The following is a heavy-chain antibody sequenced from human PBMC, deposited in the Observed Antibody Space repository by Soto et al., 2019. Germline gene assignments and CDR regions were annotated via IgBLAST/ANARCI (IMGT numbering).Heavy chain of an antibody. J-gene: IGHJ4*02. CDR2: IIPILGIA. Sequence: QVQLVQSGAEVKKPGSSVKVSCKASGGTFSSYTVSWVRQAPGQGLEWMGRIIPILGIANYAQKFQGRVTMTADKSAGTAYMELSSRRFEDAAVYYCADPPRYWGQGTLVTVSS. CDR1: GGTFSSYT. CDR3: ADPPRY. V-gene: IGHV1-69*02.